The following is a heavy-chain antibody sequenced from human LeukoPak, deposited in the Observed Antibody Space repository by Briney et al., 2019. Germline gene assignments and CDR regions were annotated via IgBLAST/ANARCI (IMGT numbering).Heavy chain of an antibody. D-gene: IGHD3-10*01. J-gene: IGHJ4*02. Sequence: ASVKVSCKASGYTFTRYAMHWVRQAPGQRLEWMGWVNAGNGNTEYSQKFQGRVTITRETFASTAYMDLSSLRSEDTAVYYCARGPLYYYGSGPYFDYWGQGTLVTVSS. CDR3: ARGPLYYYGSGPYFDY. CDR2: VNAGNGNT. CDR1: GYTFTRYA. V-gene: IGHV1-3*01.